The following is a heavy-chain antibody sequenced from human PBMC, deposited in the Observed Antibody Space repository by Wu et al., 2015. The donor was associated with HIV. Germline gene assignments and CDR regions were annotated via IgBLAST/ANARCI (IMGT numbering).Heavy chain of an antibody. CDR2: INPNSGGT. CDR1: GYTFISYG. D-gene: IGHD3-10*01. J-gene: IGHJ4*02. V-gene: IGHV1-2*02. CDR3: ARVSSGSGTIHYFFDF. Sequence: QVQLVQSKAEVKKPGASVKVSCKASGYTFISYGISWVRQAPGQRLEWMGWINPNSGGTNYAQKFQGRVTMTRDTSISTAYMELSRLRSDDTAVYYCARVSSGSGTIHYFFDFWGPGIAGHRLL.